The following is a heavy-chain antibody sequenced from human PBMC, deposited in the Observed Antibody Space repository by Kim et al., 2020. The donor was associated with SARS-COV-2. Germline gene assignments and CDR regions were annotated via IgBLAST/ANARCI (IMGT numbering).Heavy chain of an antibody. Sequence: GGSLRLSCAASGFTFSSYAMHWVRQAPGKGLEWVAVISYDGSNKYYADSVKGRFTISRDNSKNTLYLQMNSLRAEDTAVYYCARNHPFYGSGSYYYYYYYGMDVWGQGTTVTVSS. V-gene: IGHV3-30*04. J-gene: IGHJ6*02. CDR3: ARNHPFYGSGSYYYYYYYGMDV. D-gene: IGHD3-10*01. CDR2: ISYDGSNK. CDR1: GFTFSSYA.